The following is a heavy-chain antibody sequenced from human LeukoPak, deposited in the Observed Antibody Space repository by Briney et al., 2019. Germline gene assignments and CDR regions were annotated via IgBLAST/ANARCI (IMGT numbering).Heavy chain of an antibody. J-gene: IGHJ3*02. CDR3: ARGRGWWELQGTHAFDI. D-gene: IGHD2-15*01. Sequence: ASVKVSCKASGYTFTSYDISWVRQATGQGLEWMGWMNPNSGNTGYAQKFQGRVTMTRNTSISTAYMELSSLRSEDTAVYYCARGRGWWELQGTHAFDIWGQGTMVTVSS. CDR1: GYTFTSYD. CDR2: MNPNSGNT. V-gene: IGHV1-8*01.